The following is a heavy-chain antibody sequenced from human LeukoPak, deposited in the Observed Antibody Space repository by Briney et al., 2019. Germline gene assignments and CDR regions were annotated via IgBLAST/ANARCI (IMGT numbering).Heavy chain of an antibody. D-gene: IGHD3-3*01. J-gene: IGHJ6*02. CDR1: GGSISSYY. CDR2: IYYSGST. Sequence: SETLSLTCIVSGGSISSYYWSWIRQPPGKGLEWIGYIYYSGSTNYNPSLKSRVTISVDTSKNQFSLKLSSVTAADTAVYYCARVPADYDFWSGYYPHYYYGMDVWGQGTTVTVSS. CDR3: ARVPADYDFWSGYYPHYYYGMDV. V-gene: IGHV4-59*01.